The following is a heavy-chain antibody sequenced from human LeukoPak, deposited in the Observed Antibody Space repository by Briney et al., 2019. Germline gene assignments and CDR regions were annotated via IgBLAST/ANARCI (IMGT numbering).Heavy chain of an antibody. CDR2: MNPNSGNT. CDR1: GGTFSKYG. CDR3: ARGLVPGAFDI. D-gene: IGHD2-2*01. Sequence: ASVKVSCKASGGTFSKYGINWVRQATGQGLEWMGWMNPNSGNTGYAQKFQGRVTMTRNTSISTAYMELSSLRSEDTAVYYCARGLVPGAFDIWGQWTMVTVSS. V-gene: IGHV1-8*01. J-gene: IGHJ3*02.